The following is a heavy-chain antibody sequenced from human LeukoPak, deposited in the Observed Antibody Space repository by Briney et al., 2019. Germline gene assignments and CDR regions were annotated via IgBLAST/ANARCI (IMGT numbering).Heavy chain of an antibody. D-gene: IGHD3-9*01. Sequence: SVKVSCKASGGTFSSYAISWVRQAPGQGLEWMGGIIPIFGTANYAQKFQGRVTITADESTSTAYMELSSLRSEDTAVYYCASSGILTGYYAYNWFDPWGQGTLVTVSS. CDR1: GGTFSSYA. V-gene: IGHV1-69*01. CDR2: IIPIFGTA. CDR3: ASSGILTGYYAYNWFDP. J-gene: IGHJ5*02.